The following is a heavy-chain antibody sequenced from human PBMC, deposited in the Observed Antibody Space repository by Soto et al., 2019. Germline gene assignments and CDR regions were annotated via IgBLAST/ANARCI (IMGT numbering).Heavy chain of an antibody. CDR2: IYYSGST. V-gene: IGHV4-39*01. CDR3: ASIDMVRENNNWFDP. CDR1: GGSISSGGYY. D-gene: IGHD3-10*01. Sequence: SETLSLTCTVSGGSISSGGYYWSWIRQPPGKGLEWIGYIYYSGSTYYNPSLKSRVTISVDTSKNQFSLKLSSVTAADTAVYYCASIDMVRENNNWFDPWGQGTLVTVSS. J-gene: IGHJ5*02.